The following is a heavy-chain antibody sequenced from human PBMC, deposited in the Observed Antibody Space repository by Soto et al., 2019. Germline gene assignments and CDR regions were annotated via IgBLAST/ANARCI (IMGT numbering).Heavy chain of an antibody. Sequence: SETLSLTCAVYGGSFSGYYWSWIRQPPGKGLEWIGEINHSGSTNYNPSLKSRVTISVDTSKNQFSLKLSSVTAADTAVYYCAIRGVVFQPAPHDYGDYEHAFDIWGQGTMVTVSS. J-gene: IGHJ3*02. V-gene: IGHV4-34*01. D-gene: IGHD4-17*01. CDR1: GGSFSGYY. CDR3: AIRGVVFQPAPHDYGDYEHAFDI. CDR2: INHSGST.